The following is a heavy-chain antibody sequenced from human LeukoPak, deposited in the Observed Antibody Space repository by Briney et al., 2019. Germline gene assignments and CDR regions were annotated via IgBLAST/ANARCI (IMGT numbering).Heavy chain of an antibody. J-gene: IGHJ4*02. Sequence: GGSLRLSCAASGFTFSSYAMSWVRQAPGKGLEWVSAISGSGGSTYYADSVKGRFTISRDNSKNTLYLQMNSLRAEDTAVYYCAKTYYYDSSGYYHQGPFDYWGQGTLVTVSS. CDR2: ISGSGGST. V-gene: IGHV3-23*01. CDR3: AKTYYYDSSGYYHQGPFDY. D-gene: IGHD3-22*01. CDR1: GFTFSSYA.